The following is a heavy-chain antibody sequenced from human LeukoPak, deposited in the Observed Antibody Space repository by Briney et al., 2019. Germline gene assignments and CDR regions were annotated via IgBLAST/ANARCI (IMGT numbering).Heavy chain of an antibody. D-gene: IGHD6-13*01. J-gene: IGHJ3*02. CDR2: ISAYNGNT. CDR1: GYTFTSYG. CDR3: ARDKEDSSSWGGPHDAFDI. Sequence: ASVKVSCKASGYTFTSYGISWVRQAPGQGLEWMGWISAYNGNTNYAQKLQGRVTMTTDTSTSTAYMELRSLRSDDTAVYYCARDKEDSSSWGGPHDAFDIWGQGTMVTVSS. V-gene: IGHV1-18*01.